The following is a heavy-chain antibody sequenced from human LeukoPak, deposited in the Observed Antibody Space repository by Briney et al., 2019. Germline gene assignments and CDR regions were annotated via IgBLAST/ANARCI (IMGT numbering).Heavy chain of an antibody. CDR2: IHYSGST. J-gene: IGHJ4*02. Sequence: SETLSLTCTVSGDSITGFYWNWIRQPPGKGLEWIGYIHYSGSTNYNPSLKSRVTISVGTSKNQFSLKLTSVTAADTAVYYCAGGPYSSGWHSWGQGILVTVSS. CDR3: AGGPYSSGWHS. CDR1: GDSITGFY. D-gene: IGHD6-19*01. V-gene: IGHV4-59*01.